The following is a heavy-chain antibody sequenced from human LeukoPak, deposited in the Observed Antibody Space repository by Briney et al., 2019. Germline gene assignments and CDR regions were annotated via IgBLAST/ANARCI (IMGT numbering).Heavy chain of an antibody. Sequence: GGSLRLSCAAPGFTFSSYAMSWVRQAPGKGLERVSAISGSGGSTYYADSVKGRFTISRDNSKNTLYLQMNSLRAEDTAVYYCAKGLSGDSSGYYFDYWGQGTLVTVSS. CDR2: ISGSGGST. CDR1: GFTFSSYA. CDR3: AKGLSGDSSGYYFDY. V-gene: IGHV3-23*01. D-gene: IGHD3-22*01. J-gene: IGHJ4*02.